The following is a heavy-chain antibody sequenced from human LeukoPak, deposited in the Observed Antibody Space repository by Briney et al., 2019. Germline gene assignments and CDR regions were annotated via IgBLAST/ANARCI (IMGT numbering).Heavy chain of an antibody. J-gene: IGHJ4*02. Sequence: SGGSLRLSCAASGFTFSSYAMSWVRQAPGKGLEWVSAISGSGGSTYYADSVKGRFTISRDNAKNSLYLQMNSLRAEDTAVYYCARDRQGPFDYWGRGTLVTVSS. CDR1: GFTFSSYA. CDR2: ISGSGGST. CDR3: ARDRQGPFDY. V-gene: IGHV3-23*01.